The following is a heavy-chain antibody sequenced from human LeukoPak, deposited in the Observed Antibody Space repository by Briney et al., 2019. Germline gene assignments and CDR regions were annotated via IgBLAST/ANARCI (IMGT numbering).Heavy chain of an antibody. CDR3: ARRGVGAYYYYYYYMDV. V-gene: IGHV4-34*01. CDR1: GGSFSGYY. CDR2: INHSGST. J-gene: IGHJ6*03. D-gene: IGHD1-26*01. Sequence: SETLSLTCAVYGGSFSGYYWSWIRQPPGKGLEWIGEINHSGSTNYNPSLKSRVTISVDTSKNQFSLKLSSVTAADTAVYYCARRGVGAYYYYYYYMDVWGKGTTVTISS.